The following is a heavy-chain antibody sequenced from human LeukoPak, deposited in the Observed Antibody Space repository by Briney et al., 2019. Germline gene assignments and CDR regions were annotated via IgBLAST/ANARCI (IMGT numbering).Heavy chain of an antibody. CDR3: ARVSRYSYGFGYAFDI. V-gene: IGHV1-18*01. CDR1: GYTFTSYG. Sequence: ASVKVSCKASGYTFTSYGISWVRQAPGQGLEWMGWISAYNGNTNYAQKLQGRVTMTTDTSSTAYMELRSLRSDDTAVYYCARVSRYSYGFGYAFDIWGQGTMVTVSS. D-gene: IGHD5-18*01. CDR2: ISAYNGNT. J-gene: IGHJ3*02.